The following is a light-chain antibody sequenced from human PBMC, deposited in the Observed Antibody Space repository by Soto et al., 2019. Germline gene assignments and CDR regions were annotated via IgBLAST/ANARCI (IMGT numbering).Light chain of an antibody. CDR2: DVS. CDR1: SSDVGGYNY. Sequence: ASGNRVAGESIPISFTSTSSDVGGYNYVSWYQHHPGKAPKLMIYDVSNRPSGVSNRFSGSKSGNTASLSISGLQPEDEADYYCSSYRTSNTRQIVCGTGTKVTVL. V-gene: IGLV2-14*03. J-gene: IGLJ1*01. CDR3: SSYRTSNTRQIV.